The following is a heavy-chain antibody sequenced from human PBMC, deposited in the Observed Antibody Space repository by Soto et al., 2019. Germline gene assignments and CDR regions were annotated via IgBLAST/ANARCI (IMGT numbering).Heavy chain of an antibody. D-gene: IGHD1-1*01. V-gene: IGHV1-18*01. J-gene: IGHJ4*02. Sequence: QVHLVQSGAEVKKPGASVKVSCKASGYTFTSYGISWVRQAPGQGLEWMGWISAYSGNTNHAQKLQGRVTMTTATSTSTAYIELGCLRSDGTAVYDCVRDLKPLDQSYDYWGQGTMVTVSS. CDR2: ISAYSGNT. CDR1: GYTFTSYG. CDR3: VRDLKPLDQSYDY.